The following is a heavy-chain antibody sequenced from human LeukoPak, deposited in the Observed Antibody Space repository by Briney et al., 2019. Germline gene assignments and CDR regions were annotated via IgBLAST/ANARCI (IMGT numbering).Heavy chain of an antibody. V-gene: IGHV3-21*01. J-gene: IGHJ4*02. Sequence: PGGSLRLSCAASGFTFSSYSMNWVRQAPGKGLEWVSSISSSSSYIYYADSVKGRFIISRDNAKNSLYLQMNSLRAEDTAVYYCARALPGVAVAQATGYWGQGTLVTVSS. CDR1: GFTFSSYS. CDR3: ARALPGVAVAQATGY. D-gene: IGHD6-19*01. CDR2: ISSSSSYI.